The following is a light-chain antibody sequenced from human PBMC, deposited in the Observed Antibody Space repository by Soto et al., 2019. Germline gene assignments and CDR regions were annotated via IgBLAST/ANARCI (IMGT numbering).Light chain of an antibody. Sequence: IVLTQSPGTLSLYPGERATLSCRASQSVSNNYLGWYQQKPGQAPRLLIHGASSRATGIPDRFSGSGSGTDFTLTISRLEPEDFAVYSCQQYASPPITFGQGTRLEI. CDR2: GAS. V-gene: IGKV3-20*01. CDR3: QQYASPPIT. CDR1: QSVSNNY. J-gene: IGKJ5*01.